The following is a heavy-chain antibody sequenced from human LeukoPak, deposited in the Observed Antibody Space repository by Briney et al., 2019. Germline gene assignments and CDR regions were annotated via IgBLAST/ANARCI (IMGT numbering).Heavy chain of an antibody. J-gene: IGHJ4*02. V-gene: IGHV3-64D*06. CDR1: GFTFSSYA. D-gene: IGHD2-15*01. CDR2: ISSNGGST. CDR3: VKGYCSGGSCYPTTVEGNYFDY. Sequence: GGSLRLSCSASGFTFSSYAMHWVRQAPGKGLEYVSAISSNGGSTYFADSVKGRFTISRDNSKNTLYLQMSSLKTEDTAVYYCVKGYCSGGSCYPTTVEGNYFDYWGQGTLVTVSS.